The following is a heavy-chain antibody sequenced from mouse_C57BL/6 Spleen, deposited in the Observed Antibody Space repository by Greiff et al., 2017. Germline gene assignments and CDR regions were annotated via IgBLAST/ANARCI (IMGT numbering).Heavy chain of an antibody. CDR2: IYPSDSET. D-gene: IGHD3-2*02. CDR3: ASSGTAQPSDYFDY. CDR1: GYTFTSYW. Sequence: QVQLKQPGAELVRPGSSVKLSCKASGYTFTSYWMDWVKQRPGQGLEWIGNIYPSDSETHYNQKFKDKATLTVAKSSSTAYMLLSSLTSEDSAVYYCASSGTAQPSDYFDYWGQGTTRTVSS. J-gene: IGHJ2*01. V-gene: IGHV1-61*01.